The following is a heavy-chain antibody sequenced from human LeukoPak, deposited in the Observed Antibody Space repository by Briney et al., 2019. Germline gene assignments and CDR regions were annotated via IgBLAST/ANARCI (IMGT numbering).Heavy chain of an antibody. Sequence: GGSLRLSCAASGFTFSSYIMHWVRQAPGKGLEWVSSITTSSSYIYYADSVKGRFTISRDNAKNSLYLQMNSLRVEDTAVYYCARGYCSGGSCYSGDAFDIWGQGTMVTVSS. V-gene: IGHV3-21*01. CDR3: ARGYCSGGSCYSGDAFDI. CDR2: ITTSSSYI. D-gene: IGHD2-15*01. CDR1: GFTFSSYI. J-gene: IGHJ3*02.